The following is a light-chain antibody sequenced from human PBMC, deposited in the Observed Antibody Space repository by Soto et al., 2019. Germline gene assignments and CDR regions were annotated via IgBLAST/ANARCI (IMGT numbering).Light chain of an antibody. J-gene: IGKJ4*01. Sequence: EIVMTQSPATLSVSPGERATLSCRASQSVSSNLAWYQQKPGQAPRLLIYGASTRANGIPARFSGSGSGTEFTLTRSSLQSEDFAVYYCQQYNNWPPPLTVGGGTKVEIK. CDR3: QQYNNWPPPLT. CDR1: QSVSSN. V-gene: IGKV3-15*01. CDR2: GAS.